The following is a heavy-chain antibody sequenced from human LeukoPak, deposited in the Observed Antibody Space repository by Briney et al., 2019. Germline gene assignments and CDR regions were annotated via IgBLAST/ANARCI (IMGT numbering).Heavy chain of an antibody. CDR2: ISGSGVST. CDR1: GFTFRTSG. Sequence: PGGTLRLSCAASGFTFRTSGMSWVRQAPGKGLEWVSAISGSGVSTYYADSVKGRFTISRDNSKNTLYLQMNSLRAEDTAVYYCAKFQGWFPNHDAFDIWGQGTMVTVSS. J-gene: IGHJ3*02. V-gene: IGHV3-23*01. CDR3: AKFQGWFPNHDAFDI. D-gene: IGHD2-15*01.